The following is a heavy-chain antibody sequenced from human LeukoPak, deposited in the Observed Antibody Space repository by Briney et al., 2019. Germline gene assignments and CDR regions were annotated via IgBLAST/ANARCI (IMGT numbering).Heavy chain of an antibody. CDR2: IYYSGST. J-gene: IGHJ3*02. CDR3: ARVVVAATLGWRAFDI. D-gene: IGHD2-15*01. V-gene: IGHV4-59*08. Sequence: SETLCLTCTVSGGSISSYYWSWIRQPPGKGLEWIGYIYYSGSTNYNPSLKSRVTISVDTSKNQFSLKLSSVTAADTAVYYCARVVVAATLGWRAFDIWGQGTMVTVSS. CDR1: GGSISSYY.